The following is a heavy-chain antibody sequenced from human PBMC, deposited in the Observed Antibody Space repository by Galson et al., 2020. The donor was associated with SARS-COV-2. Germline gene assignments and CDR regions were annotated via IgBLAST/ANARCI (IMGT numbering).Heavy chain of an antibody. CDR2: IDHSGTT. CDR1: GVSITTTYYQ. V-gene: IGHV4-39*07. CDR3: ARVDEGLDWFDP. J-gene: IGHJ5*02. D-gene: IGHD3-9*01. Sequence: SETLSLTCNVSGVSITTTYYQWAWIRQPPGKGLEWIGIIDHSGTTYYKTSLKSRVTMSIDTPTNQFSLKVTSVTAADTAVYYCARVDEGLDWFDPWGQGTLVTVSS.